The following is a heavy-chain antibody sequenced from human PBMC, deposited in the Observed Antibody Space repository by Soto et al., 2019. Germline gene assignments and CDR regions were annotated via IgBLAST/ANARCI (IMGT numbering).Heavy chain of an antibody. CDR2: ISPFNGNT. V-gene: IGHV1-18*01. CDR1: GYPFTHYG. D-gene: IGHD6-13*01. Sequence: ASVKVSCKSSGYPFTHYGITWVRQAPGQGLEWMGWISPFNGNTNYGQTLQGRVTMTTDTSTSTAYMELRSLRSDDTAVYYCASFSIAATDPYGMDVWGQGTTVTVSS. CDR3: ASFSIAATDPYGMDV. J-gene: IGHJ6*02.